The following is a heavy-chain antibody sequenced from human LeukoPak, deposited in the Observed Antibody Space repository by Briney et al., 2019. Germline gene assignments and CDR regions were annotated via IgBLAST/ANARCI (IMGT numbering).Heavy chain of an antibody. Sequence: ASVKVSCKASGYTFTGYYMHWVRQAPGQGLEWMGWINPNSGGTNYAQKFQGRVTMTRDTSISTAYMELSRLRSDDTAVYYCARTVVPAAIFHYWGQGTLVTVSS. D-gene: IGHD2-2*02. V-gene: IGHV1-2*02. CDR2: INPNSGGT. J-gene: IGHJ4*02. CDR1: GYTFTGYY. CDR3: ARTVVPAAIFHY.